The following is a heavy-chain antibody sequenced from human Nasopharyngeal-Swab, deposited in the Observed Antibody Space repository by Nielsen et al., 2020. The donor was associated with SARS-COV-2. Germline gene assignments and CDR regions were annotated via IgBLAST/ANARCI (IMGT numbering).Heavy chain of an antibody. CDR3: AKGNYAYYYYYYMDV. D-gene: IGHD4-11*01. V-gene: IGHV3-23*01. Sequence: GESLKISCAASGFTFSSYAMSWVRQAPGKGLEWVSAISGSGGSTYYADSVKGRFTISRDNSKNTLYLQMNSLRVEDTAVYYCAKGNYAYYYYYYMDVWGKGTTVTVSS. CDR1: GFTFSSYA. CDR2: ISGSGGST. J-gene: IGHJ6*03.